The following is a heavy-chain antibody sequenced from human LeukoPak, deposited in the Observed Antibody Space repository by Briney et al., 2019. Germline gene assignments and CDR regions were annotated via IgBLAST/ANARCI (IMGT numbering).Heavy chain of an antibody. V-gene: IGHV1-18*01. CDR1: GYTFSNFG. Sequence: ASVKVSCKASGYTFSNFGITWVRQAPGQGLECMGWISAYNGNTKYTQIFQGRVTTTTDASTSTAYMELRSLRSDDTAVYHCARAEDPALVNVGDYYYYGMDVWGQGTTVTVSS. J-gene: IGHJ6*02. CDR3: ARAEDPALVNVGDYYYYGMDV. CDR2: ISAYNGNT. D-gene: IGHD5-18*01.